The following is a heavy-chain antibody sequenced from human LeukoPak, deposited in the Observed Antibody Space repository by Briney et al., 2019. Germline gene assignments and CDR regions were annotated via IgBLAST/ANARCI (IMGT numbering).Heavy chain of an antibody. CDR1: GGTFSSYA. CDR2: IIPVFGTS. J-gene: IGHJ5*02. Sequence: GSSVKVSCKASGGTFSSYAINCVRQAPGQGLEWRGGIIPVFGTSNYAQKFQGRVTITSDESTTTAYMVLSSLRSEDTATYYCARVTGGKYCSTTSCYMRGWFDPWGQGTLVTVSS. V-gene: IGHV1-69*01. D-gene: IGHD2-2*02. CDR3: ARVTGGKYCSTTSCYMRGWFDP.